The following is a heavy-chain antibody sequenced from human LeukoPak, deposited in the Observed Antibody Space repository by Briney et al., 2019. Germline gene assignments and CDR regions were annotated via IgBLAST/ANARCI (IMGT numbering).Heavy chain of an antibody. CDR3: AKHGEAYADSRTDY. CDR2: ISGSGGST. CDR1: GFTVSSSY. Sequence: GGSLRLSCAASGFTVSSSYMSWVRQAPGKGLEWVSAISGSGGSTYYADSVKGRFTISRDNSKSTLYLHMNSLRAEDTAIYYCAKHGEAYADSRTDYWGQGTLVTVSS. V-gene: IGHV3-23*01. J-gene: IGHJ4*02. D-gene: IGHD4-17*01.